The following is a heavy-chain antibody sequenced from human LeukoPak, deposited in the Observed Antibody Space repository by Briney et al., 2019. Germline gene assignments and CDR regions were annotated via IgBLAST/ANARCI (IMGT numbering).Heavy chain of an antibody. J-gene: IGHJ4*02. CDR3: ARDLDGGTPPAFDY. V-gene: IGHV4-4*07. D-gene: IGHD3-16*01. Sequence: SETLSLTCTVSGGSISSYYWSWIRQPAGKGLECIGRIYTSGSTNYNPSLKSRVTMSVDTSKNQFSLKLSSVTAADTAVYYCARDLDGGTPPAFDYWGQGTLVTVSS. CDR1: GGSISSYY. CDR2: IYTSGST.